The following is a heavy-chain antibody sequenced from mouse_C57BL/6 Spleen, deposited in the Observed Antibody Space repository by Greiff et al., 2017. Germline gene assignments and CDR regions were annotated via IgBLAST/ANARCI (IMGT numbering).Heavy chain of an antibody. CDR1: GYTFTSYW. CDR3: ASGNYSNLFAY. CDR2: IDPSDSET. V-gene: IGHV1-52*01. D-gene: IGHD2-5*01. Sequence: VQLQQPGAELVRPGSSVKLSCKASGYTFTSYWMHWVKQRPIQGLEWIGNIDPSDSETHYNQKFKDKATLTVDKSSSTAYMQLSSLTSEDSAVYYCASGNYSNLFAYWGQGTLVTVSA. J-gene: IGHJ3*01.